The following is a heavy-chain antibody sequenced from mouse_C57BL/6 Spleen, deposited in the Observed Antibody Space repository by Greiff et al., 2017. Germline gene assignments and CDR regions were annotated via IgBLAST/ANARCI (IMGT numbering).Heavy chain of an antibody. D-gene: IGHD2-5*01. V-gene: IGHV5-4*01. J-gene: IGHJ4*01. CDR3: AREGSNGAMDY. CDR2: ISDGGSYT. CDR1: GFTFSSYA. Sequence: EVKVVESGGGLVKPGGSLKLSCAASGFTFSSYAMSWVRQTPEKRLEWVATISDGGSYTYYPDNVKGRFTISRDNAKNNLYLQMSHLKSEDTAMYYCAREGSNGAMDYWGQGTSVTVSS.